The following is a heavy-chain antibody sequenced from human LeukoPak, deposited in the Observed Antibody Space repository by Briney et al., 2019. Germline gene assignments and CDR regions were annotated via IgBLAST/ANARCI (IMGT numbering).Heavy chain of an antibody. CDR2: IWYDGSNK. J-gene: IGHJ4*02. CDR3: ARGDYYGSGSYSFLGYFDY. CDR1: GFTFSSYG. Sequence: GRSLRLSCAASGFTFSSYGMHWVRQAPGKGLEWVAVIWYDGSNKYYADSVKGRFTISRDNSKNTLYLQMNSLRAEDTAVYYCARGDYYGSGSYSFLGYFDYWGQGTLVTVSS. V-gene: IGHV3-33*01. D-gene: IGHD3-10*01.